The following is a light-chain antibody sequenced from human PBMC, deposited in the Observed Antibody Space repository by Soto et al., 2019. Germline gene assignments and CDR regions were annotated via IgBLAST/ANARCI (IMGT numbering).Light chain of an antibody. Sequence: QSALTQSPSASGSPGQSVTISCTGTSSDVGDYNYVSWYQQHPGKAPKLMIYEVSKRPSGVPDLFSGSKSGNTASLTVSGLQAEDEADYYCSSYAGNNNYVFGTGTKLTVL. J-gene: IGLJ1*01. V-gene: IGLV2-8*01. CDR1: SSDVGDYNY. CDR2: EVS. CDR3: SSYAGNNNYV.